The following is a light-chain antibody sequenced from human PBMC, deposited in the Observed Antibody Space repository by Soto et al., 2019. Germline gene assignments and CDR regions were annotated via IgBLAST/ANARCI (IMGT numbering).Light chain of an antibody. CDR1: SSDVGGYNF. J-gene: IGLJ2*01. Sequence: QPASVSGSPGQSITISCTGTSSDVGGYNFVSWYQQHPGKVPKLLIYEVSNRPSGVSPRFSGSKSANTASLIISGLEAEDEAHYYCTSYTRMNTLIFGGGTKLTVL. V-gene: IGLV2-14*01. CDR2: EVS. CDR3: TSYTRMNTLI.